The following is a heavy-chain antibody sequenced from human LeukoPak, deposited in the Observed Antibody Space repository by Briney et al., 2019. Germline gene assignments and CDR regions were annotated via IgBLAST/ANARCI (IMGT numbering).Heavy chain of an antibody. CDR1: GGSISSYY. CDR3: ARAVFSYCSGGSCPYFDY. CDR2: IYYSGST. Sequence: SETLSLTCSVSGGSISSYYWTWIRQPPGKGLEWIGYIYYSGSTNYNPSLKSRVTISVDTSKNQFSLKLSSVTAADTAVYYCARAVFSYCSGGSCPYFDYWGQGTLVTVSS. V-gene: IGHV4-59*01. D-gene: IGHD2-15*01. J-gene: IGHJ4*02.